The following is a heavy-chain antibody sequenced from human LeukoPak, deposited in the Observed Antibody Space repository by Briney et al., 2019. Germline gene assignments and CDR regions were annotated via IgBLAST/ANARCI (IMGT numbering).Heavy chain of an antibody. D-gene: IGHD3-22*01. CDR1: GITLSNYG. J-gene: IGHJ4*02. CDR2: ISDTGGRT. CDR3: AKRGVVIRVILVGFHKEAYYFDS. Sequence: GGSLRLSCAVSGITLSNYGMTWVRQAPGKGLEWVAGISDTGGRTNYADSVTGRFTISRDNPKSTLYLQMNSLRAEDTAVYFCAKRGVVIRVILVGFHKEAYYFDSWGQGALVTVSS. V-gene: IGHV3-23*01.